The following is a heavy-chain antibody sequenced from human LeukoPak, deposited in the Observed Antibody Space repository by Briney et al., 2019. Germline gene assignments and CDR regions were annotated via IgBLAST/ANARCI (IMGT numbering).Heavy chain of an antibody. D-gene: IGHD4-17*01. CDR3: ARRGIGYGDYLDY. Sequence: SETLSLTCTVSGGSISSYYWGWIRQPTGKGLEWIGYIYYSGSTNYNPSLKSRVTISADTSKNQFSLRLSSVTAADTAVYYCARRGIGYGDYLDYWGQGTLVTVSS. J-gene: IGHJ4*02. V-gene: IGHV4-59*01. CDR1: GGSISSYY. CDR2: IYYSGST.